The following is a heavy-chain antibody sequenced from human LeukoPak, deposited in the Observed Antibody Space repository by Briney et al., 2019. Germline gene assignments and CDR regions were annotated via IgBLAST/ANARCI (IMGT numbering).Heavy chain of an antibody. CDR1: GGSISSYY. Sequence: SETLSLTCTVSGGSISSYYWSWIRQPPGKGLEWIGYIYYSGMTNYNPSLKSRVTISLDTSKNQFSLKLSSVTAADTAVYYCASADYDDYYVDFWGQGTLVTVSS. V-gene: IGHV4-59*01. CDR3: ASADYDDYYVDF. CDR2: IYYSGMT. D-gene: IGHD4-17*01. J-gene: IGHJ4*02.